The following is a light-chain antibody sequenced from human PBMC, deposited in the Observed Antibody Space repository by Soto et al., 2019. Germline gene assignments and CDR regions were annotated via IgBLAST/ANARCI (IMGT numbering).Light chain of an antibody. V-gene: IGKV1-5*01. CDR1: QSVGNNY. J-gene: IGKJ4*01. Sequence: TQSPGTLSLSPGERATLSCRASQSVGNNYLVWYQQKPGKAPKIMIYDASSLESGVPSRFSGSGSGTEFTLTISSLQPDDFATYYCQQYNSYTALTFGGGTKVDIK. CDR2: DAS. CDR3: QQYNSYTALT.